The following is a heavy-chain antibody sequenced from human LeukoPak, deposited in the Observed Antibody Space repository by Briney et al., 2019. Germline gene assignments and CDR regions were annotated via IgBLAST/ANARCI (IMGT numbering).Heavy chain of an antibody. Sequence: GGSLRLSCAASGFTFSSYSMNWVRQAPVKELEWVSSISSSSSYIYYADSVKGRFTISRDNAKNSLYLQMNSLRAEDTAVYYCASTGWELPRDDYWGQGTLVTVSS. D-gene: IGHD1-26*01. V-gene: IGHV3-21*01. CDR2: ISSSSSYI. CDR1: GFTFSSYS. CDR3: ASTGWELPRDDY. J-gene: IGHJ4*02.